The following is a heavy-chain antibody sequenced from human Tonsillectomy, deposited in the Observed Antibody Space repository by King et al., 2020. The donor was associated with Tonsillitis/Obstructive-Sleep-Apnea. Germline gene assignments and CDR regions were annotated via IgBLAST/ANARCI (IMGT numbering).Heavy chain of an antibody. CDR2: IYYSGST. Sequence: VQLQESGPGLVKPSETMSLTCTVSGGSISSYYWSWIRQPPGKGLEWIGYIYYSGSTNYNPSLKRRVTISVDTSKNQFSLKLSSVTAADTAVYYCARFVVVPAAVYYFDYWGQGTLVTVSS. V-gene: IGHV4-59*01. CDR1: GGSISSYY. J-gene: IGHJ4*02. CDR3: ARFVVVPAAVYYFDY. D-gene: IGHD2-2*01.